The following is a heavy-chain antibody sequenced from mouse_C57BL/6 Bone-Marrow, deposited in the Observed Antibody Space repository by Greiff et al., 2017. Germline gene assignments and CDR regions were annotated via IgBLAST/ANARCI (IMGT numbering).Heavy chain of an antibody. Sequence: QVQLQQPGAELVRPGTSVKLSCKASGYTFTSYWMHWVKQRPGQGLEWIGVIDPSDSYTNYNQKFKGKATLTVDTSSSTAYMQLSSLTSEDSAVYYGARGYFDVWGTGTTVTVSS. CDR2: IDPSDSYT. V-gene: IGHV1-59*01. CDR3: ARGYFDV. J-gene: IGHJ1*03. CDR1: GYTFTSYW.